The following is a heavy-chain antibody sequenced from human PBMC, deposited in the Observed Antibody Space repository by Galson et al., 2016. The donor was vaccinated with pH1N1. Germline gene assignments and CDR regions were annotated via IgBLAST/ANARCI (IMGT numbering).Heavy chain of an antibody. D-gene: IGHD6-19*01. V-gene: IGHV3-23*01. Sequence: SLRLSCAASGFKFDNYAMTWVRRAPGKGLQWVSAISGSGGRTYYADSVKDRFTISRDNSKKTLFLQMTGLRVEDTAVYYCAKDRYSSGQFFDSWGRGILVTVSS. CDR3: AKDRYSSGQFFDS. CDR2: ISGSGGRT. J-gene: IGHJ4*02. CDR1: GFKFDNYA.